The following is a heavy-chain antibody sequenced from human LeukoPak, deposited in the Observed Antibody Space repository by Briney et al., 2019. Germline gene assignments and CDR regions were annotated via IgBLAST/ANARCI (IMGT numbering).Heavy chain of an antibody. CDR3: AKDAYGDYGSDYDY. CDR2: VSWNSGSI. D-gene: IGHD4-17*01. Sequence: GGSLRLSCAASGFTFDDYAMHWVRQAPGKGLEWVSGVSWNSGSIGYADSVKGRFTISRGNAKNSLYLQMNSLRAEDTALYYCAKDAYGDYGSDYDYWGQGTLVTVSS. V-gene: IGHV3-9*01. CDR1: GFTFDDYA. J-gene: IGHJ4*02.